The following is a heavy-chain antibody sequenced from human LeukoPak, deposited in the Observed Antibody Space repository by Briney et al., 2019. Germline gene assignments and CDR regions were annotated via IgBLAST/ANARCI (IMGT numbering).Heavy chain of an antibody. D-gene: IGHD1-26*01. CDR3: ARDWYSGSYPLDY. CDR2: ISSSGSTI. V-gene: IGHV3-11*04. Sequence: PGGSLRLSCAASGFTFSDYYMTWIRQAPGKGLEWVSYISSSGSTIYYADSVKGRFTISRDNAKNSLDLQMNSLRAEDTAVYYCARDWYSGSYPLDYWGQGTLVTVSS. CDR1: GFTFSDYY. J-gene: IGHJ4*02.